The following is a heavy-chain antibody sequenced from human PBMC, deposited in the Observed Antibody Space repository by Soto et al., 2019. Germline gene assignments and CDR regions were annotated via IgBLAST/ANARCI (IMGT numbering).Heavy chain of an antibody. V-gene: IGHV1-69*04. Sequence: ASVKVSCKASGGTFSSYTISWVRQAPGQGLEWMGRIIPILGIANYAQKFQGRVTITADKSTSTAYMELSSLRSEDTAVYYCARDLGAYCSSTSCSVGFDYWGQGTLVTVSS. CDR1: GGTFSSYT. CDR3: ARDLGAYCSSTSCSVGFDY. D-gene: IGHD2-2*01. CDR2: IIPILGIA. J-gene: IGHJ4*02.